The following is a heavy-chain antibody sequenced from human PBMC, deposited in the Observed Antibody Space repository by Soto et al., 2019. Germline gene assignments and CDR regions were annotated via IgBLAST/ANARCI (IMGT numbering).Heavy chain of an antibody. CDR2: IVVGSGNT. J-gene: IGHJ4*02. V-gene: IGHV1-58*01. CDR1: GFTFTSSA. Sequence: QMQLVQSGPEVKKPGPSVKVSCKASGFTFTSSAVQWVRQARGKRLEWRGWIVVGSGNTNYAQKFQERVPITRAMSTSTAYMELSSRRSEDTAVYDRAALREVGSKTSDYWGQGTLVTFSS. D-gene: IGHD3-10*01. CDR3: AALREVGSKTSDY.